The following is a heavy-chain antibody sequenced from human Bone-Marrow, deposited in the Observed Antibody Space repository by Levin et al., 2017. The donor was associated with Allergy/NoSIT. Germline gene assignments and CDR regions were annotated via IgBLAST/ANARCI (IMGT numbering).Heavy chain of an antibody. D-gene: IGHD6-13*01. CDR1: GYTFTSYY. CDR3: ARGAAAGTAQGLSGEDYFDY. V-gene: IGHV1-46*01. Sequence: ASVKVSCKASGYTFTSYYMHWVRQAPGQGLEWMGIINPSGGSTSYAQKFQGRVTMTRDTSTSTVYMELSSLRSEDTAVYYCARGAAAGTAQGLSGEDYFDYWGQGTLVTVSS. CDR2: INPSGGST. J-gene: IGHJ4*02.